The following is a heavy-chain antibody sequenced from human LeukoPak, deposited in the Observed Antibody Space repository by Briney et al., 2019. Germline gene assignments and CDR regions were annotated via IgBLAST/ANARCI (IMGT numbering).Heavy chain of an antibody. D-gene: IGHD3-22*01. CDR2: IWYDGSNK. CDR3: ASNYYDSSGYLSYRPYYYYGMDV. CDR1: GFTFSSYG. Sequence: GGSLRLSCAASGFTFSSYGMHWVRQAPGKGLEWVAVIWYDGSNKYYADSVKGRFTISRHNSKNTLYLQMNSLRAEDTAVYYCASNYYDSSGYLSYRPYYYYGMDVWGQGTTVTVSS. J-gene: IGHJ6*02. V-gene: IGHV3-30*19.